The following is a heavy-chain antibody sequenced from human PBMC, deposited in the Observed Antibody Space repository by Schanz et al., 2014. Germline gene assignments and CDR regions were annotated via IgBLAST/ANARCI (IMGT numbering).Heavy chain of an antibody. Sequence: EVHLLESGGGLVQPGGSLRLSCAASGFGFSSYSMNWVRQAPGKGLEWVSYISGSSRTIYYADSMKGRFTVSRDNAENALYLQMNSLRAEDTAVYYCAGPALWFGDNCFDPWGQGTLVTVSS. CDR2: ISGSSRTI. D-gene: IGHD3-10*01. CDR3: AGPALWFGDNCFDP. CDR1: GFGFSSYS. V-gene: IGHV3-48*01. J-gene: IGHJ5*02.